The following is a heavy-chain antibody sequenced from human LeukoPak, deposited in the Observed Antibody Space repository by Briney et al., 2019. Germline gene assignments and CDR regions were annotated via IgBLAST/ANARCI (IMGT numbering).Heavy chain of an antibody. V-gene: IGHV1-69*01. Sequence: GSSVQVSCKASGGTFSRYAISWVRQAPGQGLEWMGGIIPIFGTANYAQKFQGRVTITPQESTSAAHMELSSQRCEDTAVYYCARSSYYYCSGGFDYWGQGTLVTVSS. CDR1: GGTFSRYA. D-gene: IGHD3-10*01. J-gene: IGHJ4*02. CDR3: ARSSYYYCSGGFDY. CDR2: IIPIFGTA.